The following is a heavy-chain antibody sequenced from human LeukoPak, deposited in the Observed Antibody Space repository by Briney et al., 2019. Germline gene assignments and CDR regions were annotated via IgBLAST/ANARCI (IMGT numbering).Heavy chain of an antibody. CDR1: GFTFGSYG. J-gene: IGHJ4*02. CDR2: IRYDGSNK. CDR3: AKDGDTAMPPLDY. V-gene: IGHV3-30*02. Sequence: GGSLRLSCAASGFTFGSYGMHWVRQAPGKGLEWVAFIRYDGSNKYYADSVKGRFTIPRDNSKNTLYLQMNSLRAEDTAVYYCAKDGDTAMPPLDYWGQGTLVTVSS. D-gene: IGHD5-18*01.